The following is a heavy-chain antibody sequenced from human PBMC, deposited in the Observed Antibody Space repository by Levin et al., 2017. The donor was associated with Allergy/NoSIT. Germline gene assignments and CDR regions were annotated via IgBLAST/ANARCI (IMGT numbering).Heavy chain of an antibody. CDR1: GFTFSSYG. CDR3: AKDGAAGATKGYYFDY. J-gene: IGHJ4*02. D-gene: IGHD1-26*01. Sequence: GGSLRLSCAASGFTFSSYGMHWVRQAPGKGLEWVAVISYDGSNKYYADSVKGRFTISRDNSKNTLYLQMNSLRAEDTAVYYCAKDGAAGATKGYYFDYWGQGTLVTVSS. CDR2: ISYDGSNK. V-gene: IGHV3-30*18.